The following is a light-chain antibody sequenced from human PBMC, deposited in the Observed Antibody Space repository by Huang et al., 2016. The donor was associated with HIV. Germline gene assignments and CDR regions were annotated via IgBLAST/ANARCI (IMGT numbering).Light chain of an antibody. J-gene: IGKJ3*01. CDR2: GAS. CDR1: KSVSSSD. Sequence: DIVLTQSPGTLSLSPGERATLSCRASKSVSSSDLGWYQQKPGQAPRLLIYGASSSASGIPDRFSGSGSGTDFTLTISRLEPEDFAVYYCQHYGSSPFTFGPGTKVDIK. V-gene: IGKV3-20*01. CDR3: QHYGSSPFT.